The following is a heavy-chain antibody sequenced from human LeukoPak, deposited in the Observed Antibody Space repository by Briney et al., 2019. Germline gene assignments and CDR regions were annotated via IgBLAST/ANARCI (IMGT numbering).Heavy chain of an antibody. Sequence: PSGTLSLTCTVSGGSVSSGSYYWSWIRQPPGKGLEWIGYIYYSGTTNYNPSLESRVTISVDTSKDQFSLKLSSVTAADTAVYYCAREEARAFDIWGQGTMVTVSS. CDR3: AREEARAFDI. CDR1: GGSVSSGSYY. J-gene: IGHJ3*02. CDR2: IYYSGTT. V-gene: IGHV4-61*01.